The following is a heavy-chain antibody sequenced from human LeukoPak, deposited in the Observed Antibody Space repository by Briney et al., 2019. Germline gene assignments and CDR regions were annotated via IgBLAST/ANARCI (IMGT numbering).Heavy chain of an antibody. J-gene: IGHJ4*02. V-gene: IGHV3-11*04. CDR3: ARTARLLAS. D-gene: IGHD6-6*01. Sequence: GGSLRLSCAASGFTFSDYYMTWIRQTPGKGLEYLPNISGGGSDIIYADSVKGRFTISRDNAKNSLYLQMNSLRVDDSAVYYCARTARLLASWGQGTLVTVSS. CDR2: ISGGGSDI. CDR1: GFTFSDYY.